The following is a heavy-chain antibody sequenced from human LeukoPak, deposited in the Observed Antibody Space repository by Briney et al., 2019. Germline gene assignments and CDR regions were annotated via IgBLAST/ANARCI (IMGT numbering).Heavy chain of an antibody. CDR3: ARDMGDSSGSTYYYYYYGMDV. CDR2: ISSSSSYI. D-gene: IGHD3-22*01. J-gene: IGHJ6*02. CDR1: GFTFSSYS. V-gene: IGHV3-21*01. Sequence: SGGSLRLSCAASGFTFSSYSMNWVRQAPGKGLEWVSSISSSSSYIYYADSVKGRFTISRDNAKNSLYLQMNSLRAEDTAVYYCARDMGDSSGSTYYYYYYGMDVWGQGTTVTVSS.